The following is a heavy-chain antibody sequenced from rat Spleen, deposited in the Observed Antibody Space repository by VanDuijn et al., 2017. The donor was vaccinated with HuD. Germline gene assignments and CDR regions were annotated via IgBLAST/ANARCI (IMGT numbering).Heavy chain of an antibody. D-gene: IGHD1-7*01. J-gene: IGHJ1*01. CDR3: ARHKVWVSYWYFDF. Sequence: EVQLVESGGGLVQPGRSLTLSCSASGFTFSYYDMAWVRQAPTKGLEWVASISTSGGSTYNRDSEKGRFTVSRDNAKSTLYLQMDSLRSEDTATYYCARHKVWVSYWYFDFWGPGTMVTVSS. CDR1: GFTFSYYD. CDR2: ISTSGGST. V-gene: IGHV5-25*01.